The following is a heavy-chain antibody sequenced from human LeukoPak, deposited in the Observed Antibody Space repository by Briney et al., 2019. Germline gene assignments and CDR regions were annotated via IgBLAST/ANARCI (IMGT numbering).Heavy chain of an antibody. V-gene: IGHV3-21*01. CDR3: ATVATGIAAAGTSY. J-gene: IGHJ4*02. D-gene: IGHD6-13*01. CDR2: ISSSSSYI. Sequence: GGSLRLSCAASGFTFSSYSMNWVRQAPGKGLEWVSSISSSSSYIYYADSVKGRFTISRDNAKNSLYLQMNSLRAEDTAVYYCATVATGIAAAGTSYWGQGTLVTVSS. CDR1: GFTFSSYS.